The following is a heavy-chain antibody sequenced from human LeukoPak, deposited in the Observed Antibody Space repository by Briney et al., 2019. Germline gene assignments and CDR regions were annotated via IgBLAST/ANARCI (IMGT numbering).Heavy chain of an antibody. J-gene: IGHJ6*03. CDR2: IYYTGNT. V-gene: IGHV4-38-2*02. D-gene: IGHD4-17*01. CDR1: GDSITGYY. CDR3: ARERGDGDWNYYYYYMDV. Sequence: SETLSLTCSVSGDSITGYYWGWIRQPPGKGLEWIGNIYYTGNTYYNSSLKSRVTISVDTSKNQFSLKLSSVTAADTAVYYCARERGDGDWNYYYYYMDVWGKGTTVTVSS.